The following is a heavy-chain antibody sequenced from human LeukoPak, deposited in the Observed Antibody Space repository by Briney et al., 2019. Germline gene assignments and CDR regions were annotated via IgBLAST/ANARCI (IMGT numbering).Heavy chain of an antibody. D-gene: IGHD1-26*01. Sequence: SETLSLTCAVYGGCFSGYYWSWIRQPPGKGLEWIGEINHSGSTNYNPSLKSRVTISVDTSKNQFSLKLSSVTAADTAVYYCASYSGSDAFDIWGQGTMVTVSS. CDR3: ASYSGSDAFDI. V-gene: IGHV4-34*01. CDR1: GGCFSGYY. J-gene: IGHJ3*02. CDR2: INHSGST.